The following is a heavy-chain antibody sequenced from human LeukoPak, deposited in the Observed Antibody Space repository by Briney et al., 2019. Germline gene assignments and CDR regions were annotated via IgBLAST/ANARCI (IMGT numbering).Heavy chain of an antibody. CDR1: GGTFSSYA. D-gene: IGHD3-22*01. CDR2: ISAYNGNT. V-gene: IGHV1-18*01. J-gene: IGHJ4*02. Sequence: ASVKVSCKASGGTFSSYAINWVRQAPGQGLEWMGWISAYNGNTNYAQKLQGRVTMTTDTSTSTVYMELRSLRSDDTAIYYCARGHYYDSSGPPDGGFDYWGQGTLVTVSS. CDR3: ARGHYYDSSGPPDGGFDY.